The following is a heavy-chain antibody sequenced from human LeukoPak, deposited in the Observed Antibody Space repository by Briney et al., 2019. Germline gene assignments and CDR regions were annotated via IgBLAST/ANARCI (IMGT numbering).Heavy chain of an antibody. CDR3: ARHRSSSWPFDY. D-gene: IGHD6-13*01. V-gene: IGHV4-59*08. CDR2: IYYSGST. CDR1: GGYISSYY. Sequence: SETLSLTCTVSGGYISSYYWSWIRQPPGKGLEWIGYIYYSGSTNYNPSLKSRVTISVDTSKNQFSLKLSSVTAADTAVYYCARHRSSSWPFDYWGQGTLVTVSS. J-gene: IGHJ4*02.